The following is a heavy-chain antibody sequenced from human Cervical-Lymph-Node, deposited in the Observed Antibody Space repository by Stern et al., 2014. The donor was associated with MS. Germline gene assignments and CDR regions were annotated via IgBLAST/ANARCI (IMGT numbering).Heavy chain of an antibody. Sequence: EVQLVQSGGGLVQPGGSLRLSCAASGFTFNDYAMNWVRQAPGKGLEWVSTNGGSGSTTYYADSVKGRFTISRDKSKNTLFLQMNSLRAKDTAVYYCAKASGSFLDYYGMDVWGQGTTVTVSS. CDR2: NGGSGSTT. V-gene: IGHV3-23*04. CDR1: GFTFNDYA. J-gene: IGHJ6*02. D-gene: IGHD1-26*01. CDR3: AKASGSFLDYYGMDV.